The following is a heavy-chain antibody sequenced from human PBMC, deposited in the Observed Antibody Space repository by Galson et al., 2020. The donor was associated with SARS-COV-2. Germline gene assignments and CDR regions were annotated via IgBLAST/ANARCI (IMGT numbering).Heavy chain of an antibody. CDR2: IYYSGST. CDR3: ARDPQAAAGTLFDY. V-gene: IGHV4-39*07. J-gene: IGHJ4*02. Sequence: SETLSLTCTVSGGSISSSSYYWGWIRQPPGKGLEWIGSIYYSGSTYYNPSLKGRVTISVDTSKNQFSLKLSSVTAADTAVYYCARDPQAAAGTLFDYWGQGTLVTVSS. D-gene: IGHD6-13*01. CDR1: GGSISSSSYY.